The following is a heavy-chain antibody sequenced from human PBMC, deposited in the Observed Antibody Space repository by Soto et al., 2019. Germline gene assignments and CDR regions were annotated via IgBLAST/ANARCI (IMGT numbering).Heavy chain of an antibody. D-gene: IGHD6-19*01. J-gene: IGHJ6*02. CDR3: ARGPRGAVGYYYYYGMDA. Sequence: SETLSLTCAVYGGSFSGYYWSWIRQPPGKGLEWIGEINHSGSTNYNPSLKSRVTISVDTSKNQFSLKLSSVTAADTAVYYCARGPRGAVGYYYYYGMDAWGQGTTVTVSS. V-gene: IGHV4-34*01. CDR2: INHSGST. CDR1: GGSFSGYY.